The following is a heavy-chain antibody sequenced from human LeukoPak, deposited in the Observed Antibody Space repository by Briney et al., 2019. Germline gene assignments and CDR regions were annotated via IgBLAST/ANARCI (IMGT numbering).Heavy chain of an antibody. CDR2: IYYSGST. V-gene: IGHV4-59*01. D-gene: IGHD3-10*01. J-gene: IGHJ6*02. CDR1: GGSFSGYY. Sequence: PSETLSLTCAVYGGSFSGYYWSWIRQPPGKGLEWIRYIYYSGSTNYNPSLKSRVTISVDTSKNQFSLKLSSVTAADTAVYYCARVDPGYYYGMDVWGQGTTVTVSS. CDR3: ARVDPGYYYGMDV.